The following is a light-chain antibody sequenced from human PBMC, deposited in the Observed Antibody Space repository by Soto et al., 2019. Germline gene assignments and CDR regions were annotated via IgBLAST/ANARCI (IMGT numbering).Light chain of an antibody. CDR2: EVS. CDR1: SSDVGGYDF. V-gene: IGLV2-14*03. Sequence: QSALTQPASVSGSPGQSVTISCTGTSSDVGGYDFASWYQQHPGKAPKLMIYEVSDRPSGVSNRFSGSKSGNTASLTISGLLAEDEADYYCSSYTSSNVLFGGGTKLTVL. CDR3: SSYTSSNVL. J-gene: IGLJ2*01.